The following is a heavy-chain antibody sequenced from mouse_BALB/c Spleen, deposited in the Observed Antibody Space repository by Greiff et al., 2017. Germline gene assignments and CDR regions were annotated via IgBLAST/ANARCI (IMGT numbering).Heavy chain of an antibody. D-gene: IGHD1-1*01. CDR1: GDSITSGY. CDR3: ASLGSSSLYYYAMDY. V-gene: IGHV3-8*02. J-gene: IGHJ4*01. CDR2: ISYSGST. Sequence: EVQLQESGPSLVKPSQTLSLTCSVTGDSITSGYWNWIRKFPGNKLEYMGYISYSGSTYYNPSLKSRISITRDTSKNQYYLQLNSVTTEDTATYYCASLGSSSLYYYAMDYWGQGTSVTVSS.